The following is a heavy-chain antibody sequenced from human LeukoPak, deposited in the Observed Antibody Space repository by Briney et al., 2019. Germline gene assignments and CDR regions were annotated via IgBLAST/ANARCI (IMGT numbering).Heavy chain of an antibody. D-gene: IGHD1-1*01. J-gene: IGHJ4*02. CDR3: ARTPNLGLFDY. CDR1: GYTFTSYG. Sequence: ASVKVSCKASGYTFTSYGISWVRQAPGQGLEWMGWISAYNGNTNYAQKLQGRVTMTTDTSTSTAYTELRSLRSEDTAVYYCARTPNLGLFDYWGQGTLVTVSS. CDR2: ISAYNGNT. V-gene: IGHV1-18*01.